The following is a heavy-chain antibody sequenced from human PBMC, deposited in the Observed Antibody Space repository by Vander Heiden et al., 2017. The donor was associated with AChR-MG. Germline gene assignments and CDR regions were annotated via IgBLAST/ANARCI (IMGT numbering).Heavy chain of an antibody. Sequence: QVQLVQSGAEVKKPGASVKVSCKASSYTFTSYGISWVRQAPGQGLEWMGWISAYNGNTNYAQKLQGRVTMTTDTSTSTAYMELRSLRSDDTAVYYCARGPGGPNDYGGPESDYYFDYWGQGTLVTVSS. D-gene: IGHD4-17*01. V-gene: IGHV1-18*01. CDR3: ARGPGGPNDYGGPESDYYFDY. CDR1: SYTFTSYG. J-gene: IGHJ4*02. CDR2: ISAYNGNT.